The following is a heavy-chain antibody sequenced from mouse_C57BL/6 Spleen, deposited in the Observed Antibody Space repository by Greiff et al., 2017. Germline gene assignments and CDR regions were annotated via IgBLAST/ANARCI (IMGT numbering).Heavy chain of an antibody. V-gene: IGHV1-80*01. J-gene: IGHJ4*01. D-gene: IGHD1-1*01. Sequence: QVQLQQSGAELVKPGASVKISCKASGYAFSSYWMNWVKQRPGKGLEWIGQIYPGDGGTNYNGKFKGKATLTADKSSSTAYMQLSSLTSEDSAVYFCARGVTTVVAKGPMDYWGQGTSVTVSS. CDR2: IYPGDGGT. CDR3: ARGVTTVVAKGPMDY. CDR1: GYAFSSYW.